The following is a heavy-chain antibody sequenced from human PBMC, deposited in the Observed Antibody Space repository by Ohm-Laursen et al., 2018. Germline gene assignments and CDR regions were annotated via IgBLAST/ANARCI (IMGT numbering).Heavy chain of an antibody. J-gene: IGHJ4*02. D-gene: IGHD5-12*01. V-gene: IGHV2-5*02. CDR2: IYWDDDK. Sequence: TQTLTLTCTFSGFSLSTSGVGVGWIRQPPGKALEWLAIIYWDDDKRYSPSLKSRLTITKDTSKKQVVLTMTNMDPVDTAMYYCARIVAGPDYFDYWGQGALVTVSS. CDR3: ARIVAGPDYFDY. CDR1: GFSLSTSGVG.